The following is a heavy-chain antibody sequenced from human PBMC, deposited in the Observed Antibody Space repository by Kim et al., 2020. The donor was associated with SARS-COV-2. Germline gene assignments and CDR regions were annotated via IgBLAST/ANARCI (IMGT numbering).Heavy chain of an antibody. CDR3: ATLTFENFVGGLDP. CDR1: GLSFRYYG. J-gene: IGHJ5*02. Sequence: GGSLRLSCAAFGLSFRYYGLHWVRQAPGKGLEWVAIIWNDGSVQNYGETVRGRFTVSRDNSKNTAYLQMNGLRIEDTAVYYCATLTFENFVGGLDPWGQGTLVTVSS. D-gene: IGHD2-21*01. V-gene: IGHV3-30*02. CDR2: IWNDGSVQ.